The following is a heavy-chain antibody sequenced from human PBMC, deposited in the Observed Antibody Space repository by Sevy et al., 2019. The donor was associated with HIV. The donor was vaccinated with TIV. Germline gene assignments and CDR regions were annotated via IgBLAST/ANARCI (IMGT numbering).Heavy chain of an antibody. D-gene: IGHD3-22*01. Sequence: GGSLRLSCAASGFTFGSYGMHWVRQAPGRGLEWVSFISYDKSERYYGDSVGGRFTISRDNFKNTLWLQMSSLRPEATAVYYCERDNSGYFHFDYWGQGTLVTVSS. J-gene: IGHJ4*02. V-gene: IGHV3-30*03. CDR1: GFTFGSYG. CDR2: ISYDKSER. CDR3: ERDNSGYFHFDY.